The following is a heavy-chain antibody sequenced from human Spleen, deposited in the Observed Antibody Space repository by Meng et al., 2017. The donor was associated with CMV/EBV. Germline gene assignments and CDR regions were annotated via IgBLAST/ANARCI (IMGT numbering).Heavy chain of an antibody. D-gene: IGHD2/OR15-2a*01. Sequence: QVQLQQWGAGLLKPSETLSLTCAVYGGSFSGYYWSWIRQPAGKGLEWIGRIYTSGSTNYNPSLKSRVTMSVDTSKNQFSLKLSSVTAADTAVYYCASSTFYDYFDYWGQGTLVTVSS. CDR1: GGSFSGYY. V-gene: IGHV4-59*10. J-gene: IGHJ4*02. CDR2: IYTSGST. CDR3: ASSTFYDYFDY.